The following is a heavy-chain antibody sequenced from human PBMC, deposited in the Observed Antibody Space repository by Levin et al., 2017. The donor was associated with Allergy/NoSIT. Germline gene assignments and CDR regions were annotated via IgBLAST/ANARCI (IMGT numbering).Heavy chain of an antibody. D-gene: IGHD4-17*01. J-gene: IGHJ5*01. CDR1: GFTLSDYE. Sequence: GGSLRLSCAVSGFTLSDYEMIWVRQAPGKGLEWISYMSSSGNNIYYADSVKGRFTISRDNAKNLLYLQMNSLRVEDAAVYYCARDVSAVTTIFDPWGQGTLVTVSS. V-gene: IGHV3-48*03. CDR2: MSSSGNNI. CDR3: ARDVSAVTTIFDP.